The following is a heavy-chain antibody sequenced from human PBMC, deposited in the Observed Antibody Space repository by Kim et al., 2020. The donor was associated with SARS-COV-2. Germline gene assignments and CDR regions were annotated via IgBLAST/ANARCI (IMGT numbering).Heavy chain of an antibody. J-gene: IGHJ4*02. V-gene: IGHV3-43*01. D-gene: IGHD5-12*01. CDR3: AKDGLRGYSGYDYEMGDY. Sequence: KGRFTISRDNSKNSLYLQMNSLRTEDTALYYCAKDGLRGYSGYDYEMGDYWGQGTLVTVSS.